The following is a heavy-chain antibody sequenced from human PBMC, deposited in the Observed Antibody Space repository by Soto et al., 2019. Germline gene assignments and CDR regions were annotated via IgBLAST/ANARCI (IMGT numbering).Heavy chain of an antibody. Sequence: SETLSLTCAVYGGSFSGYYWSWIRQPPGKGLEWIGEINHSGSTDYNPSLKSRVTISVDTSKNQFSLKLSSVTAADTAVYYCARGPTTSRIVVVQKQTTRINWFDPWGQGTLVTVSS. CDR3: ARGPTTSRIVVVQKQTTRINWFDP. V-gene: IGHV4-34*01. CDR1: GGSFSGYY. D-gene: IGHD3-22*01. CDR2: INHSGST. J-gene: IGHJ5*02.